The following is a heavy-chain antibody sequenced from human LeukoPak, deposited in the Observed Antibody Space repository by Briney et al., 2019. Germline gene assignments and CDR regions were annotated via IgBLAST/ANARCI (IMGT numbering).Heavy chain of an antibody. CDR3: ARDAGNSGYDLFDY. Sequence: PGGSLRLSCAASGFSFSGYSMHWVRQAPGKGLEWVAVISYDGSNKYYADSVKGRFTISRDNSKNTLYLQMNSLRAEDTAVYFCARDAGNSGYDLFDYWGQGTLVTVSS. D-gene: IGHD5-12*01. J-gene: IGHJ4*02. V-gene: IGHV3-30*04. CDR2: ISYDGSNK. CDR1: GFSFSGYS.